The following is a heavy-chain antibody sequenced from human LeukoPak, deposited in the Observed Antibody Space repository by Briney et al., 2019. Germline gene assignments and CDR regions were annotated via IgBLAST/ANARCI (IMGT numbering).Heavy chain of an antibody. CDR2: ISAYDGNT. CDR1: GYPFTHYA. V-gene: IGHV1-18*01. Sequence: ASVKVSCKASGYPFTHYAVHWVRQAPGQGLEWMGWISAYDGNTKSIDKLQGRVTLTTDTSTNTAYLELRGLRSDDTAIYYCTRDAYGWGKGYFDYWGQGTLVTVSS. CDR3: TRDAYGWGKGYFDY. D-gene: IGHD3-16*01. J-gene: IGHJ4*02.